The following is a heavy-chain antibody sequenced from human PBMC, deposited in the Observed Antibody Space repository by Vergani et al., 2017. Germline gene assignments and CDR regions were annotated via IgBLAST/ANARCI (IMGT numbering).Heavy chain of an antibody. V-gene: IGHV3-21*01. Sequence: EVQLVESGGGLVKPGGSLRLSCAASGFTFSSYSMNWVRQAPGKGLEWVSSISSSSSYIYYADSVKGRFTISRDNAKNSLYLQMNSLRAEDTAVYYCASDVVLWFGEVTHAFDIWGQGTMVTVSS. J-gene: IGHJ3*02. CDR2: ISSSSSYI. CDR3: ASDVVLWFGEVTHAFDI. CDR1: GFTFSSYS. D-gene: IGHD3-10*01.